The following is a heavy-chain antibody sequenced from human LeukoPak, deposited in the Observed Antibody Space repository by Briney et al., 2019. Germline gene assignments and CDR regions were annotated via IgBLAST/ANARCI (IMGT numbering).Heavy chain of an antibody. V-gene: IGHV3-30*03. CDR2: ISYDGSNK. CDR3: ARDSGSAYSGVDF. CDR1: GFTFSSYG. Sequence: GGSLRLSCAASGFTFSSYGMHWVRQAPGKGLEWVAVISYDGSNKYYADSVKGRFTISRDNSKNTLYLQMNSLRAEDTAVYYCARDSGSAYSGVDFWGQGTLVTVSS. J-gene: IGHJ4*02. D-gene: IGHD3-3*01.